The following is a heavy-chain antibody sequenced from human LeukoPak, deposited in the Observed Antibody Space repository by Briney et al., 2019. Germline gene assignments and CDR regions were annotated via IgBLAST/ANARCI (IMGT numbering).Heavy chain of an antibody. D-gene: IGHD3-22*01. CDR1: GGSITNYY. Sequence: SETLSLTCSASGGSITNYYWSWIRQPPGKEVEWIGDISYTGSTNYNPSLRSRVTISLDTSQNQFSLKLSSVTAADTAMYYCARNDYYDSSGALDYWGQGTLVIVPS. CDR3: ARNDYYDSSGALDY. J-gene: IGHJ4*02. V-gene: IGHV4-59*12. CDR2: ISYTGST.